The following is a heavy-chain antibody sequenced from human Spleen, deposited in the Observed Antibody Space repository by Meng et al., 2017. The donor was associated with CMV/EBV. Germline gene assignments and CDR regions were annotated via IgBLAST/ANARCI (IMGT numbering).Heavy chain of an antibody. CDR2: SRNKANRYTT. J-gene: IGHJ4*02. CDR1: GFIFSDHY. CDR3: VRGYNSFDS. V-gene: IGHV3-72*01. D-gene: IGHD1-1*01. Sequence: GESLKISCAASGFIFSDHYMDWVRQAPGKGLEWVGRSRNKANRYTTEYAASVKGRFTISRDESKNSLYLQMNSLKTEDTAVLYCVRGYNSFDSWGQGTLVTVSS.